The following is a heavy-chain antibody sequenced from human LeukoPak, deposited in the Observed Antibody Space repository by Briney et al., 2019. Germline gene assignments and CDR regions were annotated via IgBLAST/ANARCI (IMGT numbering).Heavy chain of an antibody. CDR1: GYSLTSYW. V-gene: IGHV5-51*01. CDR2: IYPGDSDT. D-gene: IGHD6-19*01. CDR3: ARFSVEQWLVELGYFDY. Sequence: GESLKISCKGCGYSLTSYWLGWVRAMPGKGLEWMGIIYPGDSDTRYSPSFQGQPTISADKSISTACLQLSSLKASDTAMYYCARFSVEQWLVELGYFDYWGQGTLVTVSS. J-gene: IGHJ4*02.